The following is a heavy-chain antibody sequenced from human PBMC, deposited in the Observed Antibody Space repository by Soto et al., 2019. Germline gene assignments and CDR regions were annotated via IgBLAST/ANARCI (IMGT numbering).Heavy chain of an antibody. CDR1: GFTFSSYA. CDR2: ISGSGGST. V-gene: IGHV3-23*01. Sequence: PGGSLRLSCAASGFTFSSYAMSWVRQAPGKGLEWVSAISGSGGSTYYADSVKGRFTISRDNSKNTLYLQMNSLRAEDTAAYYCAKLLLWFGELLDDYWGQGTLVTVSS. CDR3: AKLLLWFGELLDDY. D-gene: IGHD3-10*01. J-gene: IGHJ4*02.